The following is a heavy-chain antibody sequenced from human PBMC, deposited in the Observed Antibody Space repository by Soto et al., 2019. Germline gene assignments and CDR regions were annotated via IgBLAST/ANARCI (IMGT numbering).Heavy chain of an antibody. CDR2: ISYDGSNK. Sequence: GGSLRLSCAASGFTFSSYGMHWVRQAPGKGLEWVAVISYDGSNKYYADSVKGRFTISRDNSKNTLYLQMNSLRAEDTAVYYCAKDRTSYGDYPYYYYGMDVWGQGTTVTVSS. CDR1: GFTFSSYG. V-gene: IGHV3-30*18. J-gene: IGHJ6*02. D-gene: IGHD4-17*01. CDR3: AKDRTSYGDYPYYYYGMDV.